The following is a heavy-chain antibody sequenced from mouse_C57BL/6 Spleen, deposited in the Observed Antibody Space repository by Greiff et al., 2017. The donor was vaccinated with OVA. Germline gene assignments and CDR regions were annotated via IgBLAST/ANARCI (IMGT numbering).Heavy chain of an antibody. CDR1: GFTFSSYG. Sequence: EVQLVESGGDLVKPGGSLKLSCAASGFTFSSYGMSWVRQTPDKRLEWVATISSGGSYTYYPDSVKGRFTISRDNAKNTLYLQMSSLKSEDTAMYYCARHDYDYDFYWYFDVWGTGTTVTVSS. CDR2: ISSGGSYT. CDR3: ARHDYDYDFYWYFDV. D-gene: IGHD2-4*01. J-gene: IGHJ1*03. V-gene: IGHV5-6*01.